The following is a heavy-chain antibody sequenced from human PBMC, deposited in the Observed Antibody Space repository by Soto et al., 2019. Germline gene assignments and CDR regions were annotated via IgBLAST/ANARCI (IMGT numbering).Heavy chain of an antibody. J-gene: IGHJ4*02. CDR1: GYTFTGYY. D-gene: IGHD5-12*01. CDR2: INPNSGGT. CDR3: ARDYSGYDALFDY. V-gene: IGHV1-2*04. Sequence: ASVKVSCKASGYTFTGYYMHWVRQAPGQGLEWMGWINPNSGGTNYAQKFQGWVTMTRDTSISTAYMELSRLRSDDTAVYYCARDYSGYDALFDYWGQGTLVTVSS.